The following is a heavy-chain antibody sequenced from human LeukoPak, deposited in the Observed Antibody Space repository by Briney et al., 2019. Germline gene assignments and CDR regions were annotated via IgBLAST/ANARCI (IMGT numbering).Heavy chain of an antibody. D-gene: IGHD3-16*02. V-gene: IGHV3-23*01. Sequence: PGGSLRLSCAASGFTFSSYGMSWVRQAPGKGLEWVSGISGSGGSTYYADSVTGRFTISRDNSKNTLYLQMNSLRAEDTAVYYCAKGDGMITFGGVIALFDYWGQGTLVTVSS. CDR1: GFTFSSYG. CDR3: AKGDGMITFGGVIALFDY. J-gene: IGHJ4*02. CDR2: ISGSGGST.